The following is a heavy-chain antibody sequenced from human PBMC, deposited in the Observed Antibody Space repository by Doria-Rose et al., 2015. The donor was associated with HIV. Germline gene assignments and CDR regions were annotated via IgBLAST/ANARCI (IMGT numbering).Heavy chain of an antibody. CDR2: SFSDDER. V-gene: IGHV2-26*01. CDR1: GVSLSSPGMG. D-gene: IGHD6-13*01. J-gene: IGHJ4*02. CDR3: ARIKSSRWYHKYYVDF. Sequence: QLTLKESGPVLVKPTETLTLTCTVSGVSLSSPGMGVSWIRQPPGKALEWLANSFSDDERSYNTSLKSRLTLSRDTSKSQVVLTMTDMDPVDTATYYCARIKSSRWYHKYYVDFWGQGTRVIVSA.